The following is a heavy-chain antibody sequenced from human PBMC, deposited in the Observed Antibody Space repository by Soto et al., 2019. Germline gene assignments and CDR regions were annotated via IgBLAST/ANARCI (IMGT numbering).Heavy chain of an antibody. CDR2: IYWDNDR. J-gene: IGHJ5*01. CDR1: GFSLSNSGVG. V-gene: IGHV2-5*02. Sequence: QITLKESGPTLVEPTQTLTLTCSFSGFSLSNSGVGVGWFRQAPGTALECLGIIYWDNDRRYNPSLKDRLSITKDTSKNQVVVTMTYMEPVDTGTYYCAHRVSYSVSWDLGWFDSWGQGTPVTVS. CDR3: AHRVSYSVSWDLGWFDS. D-gene: IGHD3-10*01.